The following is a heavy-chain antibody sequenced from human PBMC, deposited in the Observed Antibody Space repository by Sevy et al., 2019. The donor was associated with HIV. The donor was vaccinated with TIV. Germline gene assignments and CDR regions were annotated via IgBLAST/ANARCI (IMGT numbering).Heavy chain of an antibody. J-gene: IGHJ6*02. CDR2: INPNSGGT. Sequence: ASVKVSCKASGYTFTGYYMHWVRQAPGQGLEWMGWINPNSGGTNYAQKFQGRVTMTRDTSISTAYMELSRLRSDDTAVYYCASTRDWLLYLGVLGISSGGMDVWGQGTTVTVSS. V-gene: IGHV1-2*02. CDR1: GYTFTGYY. D-gene: IGHD3-9*01. CDR3: ASTRDWLLYLGVLGISSGGMDV.